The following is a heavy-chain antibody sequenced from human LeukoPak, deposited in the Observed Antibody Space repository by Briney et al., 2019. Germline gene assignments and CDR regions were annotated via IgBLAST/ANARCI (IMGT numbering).Heavy chain of an antibody. Sequence: GGSLRLSCAATGFTSTNYAMTWVRQAPGKGLEWVSSISDTYATTYYAESVKGRCTISRDNSKNTVHLQLNNLRAEDTAVYFCVRHDSFIPFWGQGTLVTVSS. V-gene: IGHV3-23*01. CDR3: VRHDSFIPF. CDR2: ISDTYATT. D-gene: IGHD2-21*01. CDR1: GFTSTNYA. J-gene: IGHJ4*02.